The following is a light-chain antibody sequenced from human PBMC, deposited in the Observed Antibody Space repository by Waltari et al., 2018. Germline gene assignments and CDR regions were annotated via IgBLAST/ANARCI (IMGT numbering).Light chain of an antibody. J-gene: IGKJ1*01. V-gene: IGKV4-1*01. CDR1: QSVLYSSNNKNF. CDR3: QQYYTILRT. Sequence: DIVMTQSPDSLAVSLGERDTIHCKSSQSVLYSSNNKNFLAWYQQKPRQPPRLLIYWAATRESGVPDRFSGSGSGTNVTLTINSLQAEDVAVYYCQQYYTILRTFGQGTKVEIK. CDR2: WAA.